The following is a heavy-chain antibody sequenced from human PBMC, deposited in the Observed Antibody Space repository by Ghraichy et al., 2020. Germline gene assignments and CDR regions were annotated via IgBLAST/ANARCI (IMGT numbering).Heavy chain of an antibody. CDR1: GSTFSRYA. V-gene: IGHV3-30*04. J-gene: IGHJ4*02. Sequence: GRSLRLSCAVSGSTFSRYAMHWVRQAPGKGLEWVAVIAYDGTNKFYADSVKGRFTISRDNSKNTLYLQMNRLRAEDTAVYYCSTNGNYYAGSEWVKREFDYWGQGTLVTVSS. D-gene: IGHD1-26*01. CDR2: IAYDGTNK. CDR3: STNGNYYAGSEWVKREFDY.